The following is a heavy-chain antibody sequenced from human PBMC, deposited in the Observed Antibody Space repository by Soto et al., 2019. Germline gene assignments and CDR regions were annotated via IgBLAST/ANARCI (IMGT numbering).Heavy chain of an antibody. CDR3: ARRKGSGRARDWFDR. CDR2: VYYSGTT. D-gene: IGHD3-10*01. J-gene: IGHJ5*02. CDR1: GDSISRGGFY. Sequence: QVHLQESGPGLVKPSQTLSLTCTVSGDSISRGGFYWSWIRLLPEKGLEWIGYVYYSGTTFYNPSFKSRITISVDTSKNLFSLRLTSVTAADSAVYYCARRKGSGRARDWFDRWGQGTLAIVSS. V-gene: IGHV4-31*03.